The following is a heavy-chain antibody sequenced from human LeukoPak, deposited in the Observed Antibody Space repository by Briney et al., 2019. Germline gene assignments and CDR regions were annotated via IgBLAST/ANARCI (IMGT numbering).Heavy chain of an antibody. CDR3: ARARVEYSSSLYYYYYMDV. V-gene: IGHV3-23*01. D-gene: IGHD6-6*01. Sequence: GGSLRLSCAASGFTFSSYAMSWVRQAPGKGLEWVSAISGSGGSTYYADSVKGRFTISRDNSKNTLYLQMNSLRAEDTAVYYCARARVEYSSSLYYYYYMDVWGKGTTVTVSS. J-gene: IGHJ6*03. CDR1: GFTFSSYA. CDR2: ISGSGGST.